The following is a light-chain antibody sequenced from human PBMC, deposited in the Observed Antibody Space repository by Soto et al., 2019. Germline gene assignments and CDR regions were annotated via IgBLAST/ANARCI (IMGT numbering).Light chain of an antibody. V-gene: IGKV4-1*01. J-gene: IGKJ2*01. Sequence: VMTQAPDSLAVSLGERATINCKSSQSVLYNSNNKNHLGWFQQKPGHPPKLLIYGASFRPSGVPDRFSGSGSGKDFTLTISSLQAEDVEVYYCQQYYSIPFTFGQGTKLEI. CDR2: GAS. CDR1: QSVLYNSNNKNH. CDR3: QQYYSIPFT.